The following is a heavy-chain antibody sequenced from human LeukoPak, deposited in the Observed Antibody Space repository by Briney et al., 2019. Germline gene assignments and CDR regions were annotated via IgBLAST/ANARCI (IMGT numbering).Heavy chain of an antibody. Sequence: ASVKVSCKASGYTFTSYGISWVRQAPGQGLEWMGGIIPIFGTANYAQKFQGRVTITTDESTSTAYMELSSLRSEDTAVYYCARGRSSGWYGDYFDYWGQGTLVTVSS. D-gene: IGHD6-19*01. J-gene: IGHJ4*02. V-gene: IGHV1-69*05. CDR3: ARGRSSGWYGDYFDY. CDR2: IIPIFGTA. CDR1: GYTFTSYG.